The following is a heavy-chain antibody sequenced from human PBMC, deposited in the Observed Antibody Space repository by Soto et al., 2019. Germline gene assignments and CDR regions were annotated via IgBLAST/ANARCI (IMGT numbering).Heavy chain of an antibody. J-gene: IGHJ4*02. CDR2: ITGSGGTT. CDR1: GFTFRVYV. CDR3: AKNFPRFDY. Sequence: GGSLRLSCTASGFTFRVYVMSWVRQAPGKGLEWVSAITGSGGTTYYADSVKGRFTISRDNSDNTLYLQMNSLRVEDTAVYYCAKNFPRFDYWGQGTLVTVSS. D-gene: IGHD1-7*01. V-gene: IGHV3-23*01.